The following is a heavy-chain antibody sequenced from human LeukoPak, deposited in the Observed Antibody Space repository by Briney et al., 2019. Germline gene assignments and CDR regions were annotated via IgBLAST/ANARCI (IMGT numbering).Heavy chain of an antibody. CDR3: ARGPDRGYCSSTSCYGFHY. CDR2: IFPIFGTA. V-gene: IGHV1-69*13. J-gene: IGHJ4*02. Sequence: GASVKVSCKASGGTFSSYAISWVRQAPGQGLEWMGGIFPIFGTANYAQKFQGRVTITADESTSTAYMELSSLRSEDTAVYYCARGPDRGYCSSTSCYGFHYWGQGTLVTVSS. CDR1: GGTFSSYA. D-gene: IGHD2-2*01.